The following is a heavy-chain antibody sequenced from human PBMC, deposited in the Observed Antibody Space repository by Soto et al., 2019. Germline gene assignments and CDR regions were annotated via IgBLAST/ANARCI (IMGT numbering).Heavy chain of an antibody. CDR3: AKDRGSSWLFDWFDP. J-gene: IGHJ5*02. V-gene: IGHV3-23*01. CDR2: ISGSGGST. D-gene: IGHD6-13*01. Sequence: GGSLRLSCAASGFTFSSYAMSWVRQAPGKGLEWVSAISGSGGSTYYADSVKGRFTISRDNSKNTLYLQMNSLRAEDTAVYYCAKDRGSSWLFDWFDPWGQGTLVTVSS. CDR1: GFTFSSYA.